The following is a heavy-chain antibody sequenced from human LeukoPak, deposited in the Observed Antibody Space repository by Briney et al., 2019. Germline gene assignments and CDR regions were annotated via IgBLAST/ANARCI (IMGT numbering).Heavy chain of an antibody. V-gene: IGHV1-2*06. CDR3: ARTAYCGGDCYIDY. J-gene: IGHJ4*02. CDR2: INPNSGGT. Sequence: AVKVSCKASGYTFTGYYMHWVRQAPGQGLEWMGRINPNSGGTNYAQKFQGRVTMTRDTSISTAYMELSRLRTDDTAVYYCARTAYCGGDCYIDYWGQGTLVTVSS. CDR1: GYTFTGYY. D-gene: IGHD2-21*02.